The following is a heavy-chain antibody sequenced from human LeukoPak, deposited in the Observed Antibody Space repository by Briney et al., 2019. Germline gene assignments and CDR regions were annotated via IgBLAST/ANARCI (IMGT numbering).Heavy chain of an antibody. D-gene: IGHD6-19*01. CDR2: ISGSGGST. CDR1: GFTFSSYA. J-gene: IGHJ1*01. CDR3: AKGNSSGWVAAEYYQH. Sequence: GGSLRLSCAASGFTFSSYAMSWVRQAPGKGLEWVSAISGSGGSTYYADSVKGRFTISRDNSKNTLYLQMNSLRAEDTAVYYCAKGNSSGWVAAEYYQHWGQGTLVTVSS. V-gene: IGHV3-23*01.